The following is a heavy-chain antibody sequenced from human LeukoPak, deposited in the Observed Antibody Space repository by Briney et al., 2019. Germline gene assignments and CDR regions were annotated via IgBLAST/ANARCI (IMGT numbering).Heavy chain of an antibody. Sequence: ASVKVSCKVSGYTLTELSMHWVRQTPGKGLEWMGGFDPEDGETIYAQKFQGRVTMTRDTSTSTVYMELSSLRSEDTAVYYCARDRHILTGYYDHYFDYWGQGTLVTVSS. D-gene: IGHD3-9*01. V-gene: IGHV1-24*01. CDR2: FDPEDGET. CDR1: GYTLTELS. J-gene: IGHJ4*02. CDR3: ARDRHILTGYYDHYFDY.